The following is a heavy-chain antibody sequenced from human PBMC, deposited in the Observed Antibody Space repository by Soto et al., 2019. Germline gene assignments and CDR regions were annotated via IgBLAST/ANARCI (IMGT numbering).Heavy chain of an antibody. CDR1: GFPFTNYA. CDR2: ISFDGSNI. J-gene: IGHJ4*01. CDR3: ARDDGGTAVESAFEY. D-gene: IGHD3-16*01. Sequence: GGSLRLSCITSGFPFTNYAFHWVRQSPGKGLEWVAVISFDGSNIHYADSVKGRFTISRDKSKNTLSLQMNSLRAGDTALYFCARDDGGTAVESAFEYWGRGTLVTVXS. V-gene: IGHV3-30-3*01.